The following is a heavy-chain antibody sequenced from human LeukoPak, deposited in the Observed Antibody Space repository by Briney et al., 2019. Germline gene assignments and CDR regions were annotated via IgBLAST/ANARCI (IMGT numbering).Heavy chain of an antibody. J-gene: IGHJ4*02. D-gene: IGHD3-10*01. CDR3: ARAFGSGSQVINYVDF. Sequence: GRSLRLSSAASGFTIITYWMHWVSQAPGKGLVWVSSIKNGGSTTPCADSVKDRLSISRDTAKNMEYLQMNSLRAEDTAVYYCARAFGSGSQVINYVDFWGQGTLVTVSS. CDR2: IKNGGSTT. CDR1: GFTIITYW. V-gene: IGHV3-74*01.